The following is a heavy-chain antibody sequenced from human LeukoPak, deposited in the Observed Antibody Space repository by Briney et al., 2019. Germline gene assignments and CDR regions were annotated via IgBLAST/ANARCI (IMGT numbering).Heavy chain of an antibody. CDR1: GFTFSNYA. J-gene: IGHJ3*02. V-gene: IGHV3-23*01. D-gene: IGHD1-26*01. CDR3: AKDRVDREPGHDALHI. CDR2: IGVSGANT. Sequence: GGSLRLSCAASGFTFSNYAMNWVRQAPGKGLEWVSSIGVSGANTYYAQSVKGRFTISRDNSKNTLYLEMNSLRAEDTAVYSCAKDRVDREPGHDALHIWGQGTMVTISS.